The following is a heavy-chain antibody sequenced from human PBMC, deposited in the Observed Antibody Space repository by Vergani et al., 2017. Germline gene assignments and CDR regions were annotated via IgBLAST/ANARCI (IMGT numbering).Heavy chain of an antibody. CDR2: ISGSGGST. J-gene: IGHJ4*02. V-gene: IGHV3-23*04. CDR3: ARDLVGATSH. D-gene: IGHD1-26*01. CDR1: GFTFSSYA. Sequence: VQLVESGGGVVQPGRSLRLSCAASGFTFSSYAMHWVRQAPGKGLEWVSAISGSGGSTYYADSVKGRFTISRDNAKNSLYLQMNSLRAEDTAVYYCARDLVGATSHWGQGTLVTVSS.